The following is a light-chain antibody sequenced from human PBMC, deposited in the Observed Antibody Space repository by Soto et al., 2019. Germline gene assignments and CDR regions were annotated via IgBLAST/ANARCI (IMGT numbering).Light chain of an antibody. J-gene: IGLJ2*01. CDR1: TSDVGRYKF. CDR3: GSSTDTDTLVI. V-gene: IGLV2-14*01. Sequence: QSVLTQPASVSGSPGQSITISRTGTTSDVGRYKFVSWYQHHPGKAPKLLIFEVTNRPSGVSSRFSGSKSGNTASLTISGLQTEDEATYYCGSSTDTDTLVIFGGGTKVTVL. CDR2: EVT.